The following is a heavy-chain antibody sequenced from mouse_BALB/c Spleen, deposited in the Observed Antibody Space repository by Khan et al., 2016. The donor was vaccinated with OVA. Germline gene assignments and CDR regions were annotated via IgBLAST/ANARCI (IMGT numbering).Heavy chain of an antibody. D-gene: IGHD3-2*02. Sequence: VQLQESGAELVRPGASVKLSCKTSGYIFTSYWIHWVKQRSGQGLEWFARIYPGTDNTYYNEKLKDKVTLTADKSPSTVYMQLSSLKSEDSAVYFCAREEALYYFDYWGQGTTLTVSS. CDR3: AREEALYYFDY. J-gene: IGHJ2*01. CDR2: IYPGTDNT. V-gene: IGHV1S132*01. CDR1: GYIFTSYW.